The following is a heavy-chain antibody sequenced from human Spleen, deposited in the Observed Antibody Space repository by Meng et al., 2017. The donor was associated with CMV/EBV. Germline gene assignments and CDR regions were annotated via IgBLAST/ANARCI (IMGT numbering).Heavy chain of an antibody. CDR1: GYSFTTYY. J-gene: IGHJ4*02. Sequence: ASVKVSCKASGYSFTTYYIHWVQQAPGQGLEWMGIMNPGSGGSNYAQKFQGRVTMTSDTSTSTGYMELSSLGSDDTAVYYCARDNDWGPDYWGQGTLVTVSS. CDR3: ARDNDWGPDY. CDR2: MNPGSGGS. D-gene: IGHD7-27*01. V-gene: IGHV1-46*01.